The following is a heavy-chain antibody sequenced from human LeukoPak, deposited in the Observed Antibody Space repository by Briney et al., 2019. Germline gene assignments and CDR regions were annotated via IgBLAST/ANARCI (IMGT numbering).Heavy chain of an antibody. D-gene: IGHD6-19*01. Sequence: GASVKVSCKASGYTFTSYGISWVRQAPGQGLEWMGWISAYNGNTNYAQKFQGRVTITADKSTSTAYMELSSLRSEDTAVYYCAREWKDRGAVAEGYYYYYGMDVWGQGTTVTVSS. V-gene: IGHV1-18*01. CDR1: GYTFTSYG. CDR2: ISAYNGNT. J-gene: IGHJ6*02. CDR3: AREWKDRGAVAEGYYYYYGMDV.